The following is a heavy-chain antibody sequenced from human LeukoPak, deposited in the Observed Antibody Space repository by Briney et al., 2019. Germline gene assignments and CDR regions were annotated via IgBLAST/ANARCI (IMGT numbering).Heavy chain of an antibody. V-gene: IGHV1-8*01. Sequence: EASVKVSCKASGYTFISYDINWVRQATGQGLEWMGWMNPNSGSTLYAQKFQGRVTMTRDNSINTAYMELSSLRSEDTAVYYCASGNSYDPYNWLDPWAREPWSPSPQ. D-gene: IGHD5-18*01. CDR3: ASGNSYDPYNWLDP. J-gene: IGHJ5*02. CDR1: GYTFISYD. CDR2: MNPNSGST.